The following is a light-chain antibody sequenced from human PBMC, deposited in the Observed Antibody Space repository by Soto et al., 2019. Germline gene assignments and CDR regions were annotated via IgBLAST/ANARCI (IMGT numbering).Light chain of an antibody. J-gene: IGKJ2*02. CDR3: QQYDSSPST. CDR1: QSVSSSY. V-gene: IGKV3-20*01. CDR2: GAS. Sequence: EIVLTQSPGTLSLSPGERATLSCRASQSVSSSYLAWYQQKPGQAPSLLIYGASNRATGIPDRFSGSGSGTDFTLTISRLEPEDFAVYYCQQYDSSPSTFGQGTKV.